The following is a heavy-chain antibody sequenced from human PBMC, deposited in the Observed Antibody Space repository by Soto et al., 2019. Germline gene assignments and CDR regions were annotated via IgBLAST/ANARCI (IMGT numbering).Heavy chain of an antibody. CDR1: GGSISSGDYY. Sequence: SETLSLTCTVSGGSISSGDYYWSWIRQPPGKGLEWIGYIYYSGSTYYNPSLKSGVTISVETSKNHFPLKLSSVTAADTAVYYCATPSTGSSSWLYFDYWGQGTLVTVSS. CDR2: IYYSGST. D-gene: IGHD6-13*01. CDR3: ATPSTGSSSWLYFDY. V-gene: IGHV4-30-4*01. J-gene: IGHJ4*02.